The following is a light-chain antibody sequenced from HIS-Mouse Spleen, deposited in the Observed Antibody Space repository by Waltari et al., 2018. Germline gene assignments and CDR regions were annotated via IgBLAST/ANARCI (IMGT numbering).Light chain of an antibody. CDR1: ALPKKY. V-gene: IGLV3-10*01. CDR2: EDS. Sequence: SYELTQPPSGSVSPGQTARITCSGDALPKKYAYWYQQKSGQAPVLVIYEDSKRPSGSPGRYAGSSSGTMTTSTISGAQVEDEANYYCYSTDSSGNHRVFGGGTNLTVL. J-gene: IGLJ2*01. CDR3: YSTDSSGNHRV.